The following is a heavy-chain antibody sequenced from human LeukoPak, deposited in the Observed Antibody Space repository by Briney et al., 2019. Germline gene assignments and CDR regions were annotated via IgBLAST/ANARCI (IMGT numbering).Heavy chain of an antibody. CDR3: ATGIFGVVII. J-gene: IGHJ4*02. D-gene: IGHD3-3*01. V-gene: IGHV3-64*01. CDR1: GFTFSSYA. Sequence: GGSLRLSCAASGFTFSSYAMRWVRPAPGEGLEYVSAISSNGGSRYYANSVKGRFTISRDNSKNTLYLQMGSLRAEDMVVYYCATGIFGVVIIWGQGALVTVSS. CDR2: ISSNGGSR.